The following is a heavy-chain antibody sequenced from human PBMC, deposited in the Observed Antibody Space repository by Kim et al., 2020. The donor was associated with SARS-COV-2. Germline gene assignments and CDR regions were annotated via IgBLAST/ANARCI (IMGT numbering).Heavy chain of an antibody. CDR2: YPCDSDT. Sequence: YPCDSDTRYSPSFQGQVTISADKSISTAYLQWSSPKASDTAMYYCARIGDYWGQGTLVTVSS. V-gene: IGHV5-51*01. CDR3: ARIGDY. J-gene: IGHJ4*02. D-gene: IGHD2-15*01.